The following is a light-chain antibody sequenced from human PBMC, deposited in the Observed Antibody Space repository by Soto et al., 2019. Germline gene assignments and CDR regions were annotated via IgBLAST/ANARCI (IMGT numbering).Light chain of an antibody. CDR2: LGS. CDR3: MQALQIPLT. V-gene: IGKV2-28*01. Sequence: DIVMTQSPLSLPVTPGEPASISCRSSQSLLHGNGYNYLDWYLQKPGQSPQLLIYLGSNRASGVPDRFSGSGSGTDFTLKISRVEAEDIGLYYCMQALQIPLTFGPGTKVDIK. J-gene: IGKJ3*01. CDR1: QSLLHGNGYNY.